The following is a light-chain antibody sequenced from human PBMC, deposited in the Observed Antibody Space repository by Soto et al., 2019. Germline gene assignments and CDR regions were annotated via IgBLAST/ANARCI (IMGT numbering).Light chain of an antibody. J-gene: IGLJ1*01. CDR3: SSYTSSSTLV. V-gene: IGLV2-14*01. CDR2: EVS. CDR1: SSDVGGYNY. Sequence: QSAVTQPASVSGSPGQTITISCTGTSSDVGGYNYVSWYQQHPGKAPKLMIYEVSNRPSGVSNRFSGSKSGNTASLTISGLQAEDEADYHCSSYTSSSTLVFGTGTKVTVL.